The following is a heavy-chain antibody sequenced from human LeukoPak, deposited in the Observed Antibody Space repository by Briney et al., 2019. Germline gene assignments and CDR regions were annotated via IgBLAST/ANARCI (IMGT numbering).Heavy chain of an antibody. CDR3: ARGGGTYSSYYYMDV. CDR2: MNPNSGNT. D-gene: IGHD2-15*01. V-gene: IGHV1-8*02. CDR1: GYTFTGYY. Sequence: GASVKVSCTASGYTFTGYYMHWVRQAPGQGLEWMGWMNPNSGNTGYAQKFQGRVTMTRNTSISTAYMELSSLRSEDTAVYYCARGGGTYSSYYYMDVRGKGTTVTISS. J-gene: IGHJ6*03.